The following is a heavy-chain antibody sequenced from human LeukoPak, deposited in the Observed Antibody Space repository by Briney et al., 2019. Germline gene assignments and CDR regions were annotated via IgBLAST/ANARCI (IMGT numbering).Heavy chain of an antibody. D-gene: IGHD2-15*01. CDR1: GFNLSDSW. Sequence: GGSLRLSCAASGFNLSDSWMTWVRQAPGKGLEWVANINQNGGEKEYVDSVKGRFTISRDNAKNSLFLQMNRLRAEDTAVYYCARGIGWFEYWGQGTLVTVSS. V-gene: IGHV3-7*05. CDR2: INQNGGEK. CDR3: ARGIGWFEY. J-gene: IGHJ5*01.